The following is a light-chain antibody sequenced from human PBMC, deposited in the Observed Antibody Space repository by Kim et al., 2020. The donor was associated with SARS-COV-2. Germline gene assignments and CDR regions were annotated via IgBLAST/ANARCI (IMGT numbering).Light chain of an antibody. Sequence: VSPGERATLSCRASQSVSSKLTWYQQKPGQAPRLLIYAASTRATGIPARFSGSGSGTEFTLTINSLESEDFAVYYCQQYDNWPFTFGPGTKVDIK. CDR3: QQYDNWPFT. J-gene: IGKJ3*01. CDR1: QSVSSK. V-gene: IGKV3-15*01. CDR2: AAS.